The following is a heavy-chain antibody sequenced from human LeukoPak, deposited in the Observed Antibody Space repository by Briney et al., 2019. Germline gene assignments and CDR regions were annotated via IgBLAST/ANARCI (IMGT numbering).Heavy chain of an antibody. D-gene: IGHD3-9*01. CDR1: GGSFSSYY. CDR2: INHSGST. CDR3: ARCPTRLVISHAIDY. V-gene: IGHV4-34*01. Sequence: SETLSLTCAVYGGSFSSYYCSWIRQPPGKGLEWIGEINHSGSTNYNPSLKSRVTISVDTSKNQFSLKLSSVTAADTAVYYCARCPTRLVISHAIDYWGQGTLVTVSS. J-gene: IGHJ4*02.